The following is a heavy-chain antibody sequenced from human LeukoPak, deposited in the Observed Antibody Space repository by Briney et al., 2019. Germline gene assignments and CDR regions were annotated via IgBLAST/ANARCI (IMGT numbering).Heavy chain of an antibody. CDR3: AKLSVYRSGWFDP. D-gene: IGHD6-19*01. Sequence: GGTLRLSCAASGFTFSSYAMNWVRQAPGKGLEWVASINSSGGSTYYAESVKGRVTISRDNSKNTLYMEMNSLREEDTAGYKCAKLSVYRSGWFDPWRQGTLPTVSS. CDR2: INSSGGST. V-gene: IGHV3-23*01. CDR1: GFTFSSYA. J-gene: IGHJ5*02.